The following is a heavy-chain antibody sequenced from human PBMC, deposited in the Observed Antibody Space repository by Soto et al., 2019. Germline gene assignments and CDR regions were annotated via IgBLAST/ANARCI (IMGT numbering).Heavy chain of an antibody. CDR2: IYSGGST. CDR1: GFTVSSNY. CDR3: ARDLRVIAAFDI. D-gene: IGHD3-16*02. Sequence: HPGGSLRLSCAASGFTVSSNYMSWVRQAPGKGLEWVSVIYSGGSTYYADSVKGRFTISRDNSKNTLYLQMNSLRAEDTAVYYCARDLRVIAAFDIWGQGTMVTVSS. J-gene: IGHJ3*02. V-gene: IGHV3-66*01.